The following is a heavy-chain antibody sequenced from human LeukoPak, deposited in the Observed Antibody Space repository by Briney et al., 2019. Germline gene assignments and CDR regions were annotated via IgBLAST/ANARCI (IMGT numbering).Heavy chain of an antibody. V-gene: IGHV4-39*01. J-gene: IGHJ3*02. CDR1: GGSISSSSYY. Sequence: SETLSLTCTVSGGSISSSSYYWGWIRQPPGKGLEWIGSIYYSGSTYYNPSLKSRVTMSLDTSKNQFSLKLTPVTAADTGVYYCARRAAKLREYSFDIWGPGAMVAVSS. D-gene: IGHD3-10*01. CDR2: IYYSGST. CDR3: ARRAAKLREYSFDI.